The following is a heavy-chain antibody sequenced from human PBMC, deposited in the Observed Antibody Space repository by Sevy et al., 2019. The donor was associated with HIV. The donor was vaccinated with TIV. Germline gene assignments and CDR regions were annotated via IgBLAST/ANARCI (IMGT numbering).Heavy chain of an antibody. V-gene: IGHV3-7*01. Sequence: GGSLRLSCAASGFSFAWYWMSWVRQPPEKGLEWVANINQDGSEKNYVDSVKGRFTISRDNSKNTLFLQMDSLRAEDTAVYYCARDPRMYGDYLLAYFDSWGQGTLVTVSS. CDR1: GFSFAWYW. J-gene: IGHJ4*02. CDR2: INQDGSEK. D-gene: IGHD2-8*01. CDR3: ARDPRMYGDYLLAYFDS.